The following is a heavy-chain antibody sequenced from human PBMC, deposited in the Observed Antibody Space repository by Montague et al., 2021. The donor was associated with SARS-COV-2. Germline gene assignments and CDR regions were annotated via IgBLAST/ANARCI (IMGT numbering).Heavy chain of an antibody. V-gene: IGHV4-59*11. CDR3: ARAVSVRRAVNWFDP. D-gene: IGHD3-10*01. CDR2: IYYSGGI. J-gene: IGHJ5*02. CDR1: GGSMSDHY. Sequence: ETLFLTCTVSGGSMSDHYWAWIRQPPGKGLEWLAYIYYSGGINSNASLKSRVSMSVDTSKNQFSLKLTSVTAADTAVNYCARAVSVRRAVNWFDPWGQGTLVTVSS.